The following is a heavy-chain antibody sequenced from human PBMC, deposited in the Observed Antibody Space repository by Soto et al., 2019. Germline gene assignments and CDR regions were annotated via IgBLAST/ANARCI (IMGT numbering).Heavy chain of an antibody. J-gene: IGHJ6*02. D-gene: IGHD3-10*01. CDR1: GFTFTTHA. CDR3: SKDPPWTVGPLAMDV. CDR2: FSGRGGNI. V-gene: IGHV3-23*01. Sequence: EVQLLESGGGLVQPGGSLRLSCVASGFTFTTHAMSWVRQSPGKGLEWVSTFSGRGGNIYYAEAVMGRLTISRHDSKNTLYLQMNSLRVEDTAVYYCSKDPPWTVGPLAMDVWGQGTTVTVSS.